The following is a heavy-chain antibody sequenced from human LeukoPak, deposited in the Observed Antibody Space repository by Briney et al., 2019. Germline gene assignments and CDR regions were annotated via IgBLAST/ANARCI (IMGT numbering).Heavy chain of an antibody. J-gene: IGHJ3*02. V-gene: IGHV4-59*01. D-gene: IGHD1-26*01. Sequence: SETLSLTCTVSGGSISSYYWSWIRQPPGKGLEWIGYIYYSGSTNYNPSLKGRVTISVDTSKNQFSLKLSSVTAADTAVYYCARDSDVPDAFDIWGQGTMVTVSS. CDR3: ARDSDVPDAFDI. CDR2: IYYSGST. CDR1: GGSISSYY.